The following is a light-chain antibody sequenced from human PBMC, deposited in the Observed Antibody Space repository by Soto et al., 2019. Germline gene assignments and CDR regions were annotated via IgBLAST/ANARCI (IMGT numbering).Light chain of an antibody. CDR3: GSYTSATTWV. CDR2: RVI. V-gene: IGLV2-14*03. CDR1: SSDIGRYDY. J-gene: IGLJ3*02. Sequence: QSALTQPASVSGSPGQSITISCTGTSSDIGRYDYVSWYQQLPGKAPKLIIYRVINRHSGVSDRFSGSKSGNSASLSISGLQPEDEAGYFCGSYTSATTWVFGGGTKLTVL.